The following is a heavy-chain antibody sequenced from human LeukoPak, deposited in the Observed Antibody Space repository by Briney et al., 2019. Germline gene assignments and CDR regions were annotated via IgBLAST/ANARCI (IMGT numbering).Heavy chain of an antibody. Sequence: ASVKVSCKASGYTFTGYYMHGVRQAPGQGLEWRGCINPNSGGTNYAQKFQGRVTMTRDTSISTAYMELSRLRSDDTAVYYCARNMVRGKNWFDPWGQGTLVTVSS. J-gene: IGHJ5*02. CDR2: INPNSGGT. D-gene: IGHD3-10*01. CDR3: ARNMVRGKNWFDP. CDR1: GYTFTGYY. V-gene: IGHV1-2*02.